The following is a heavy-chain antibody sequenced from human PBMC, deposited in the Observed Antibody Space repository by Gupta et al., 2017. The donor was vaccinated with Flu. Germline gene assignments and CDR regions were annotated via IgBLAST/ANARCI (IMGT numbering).Heavy chain of an antibody. CDR2: ISGGGVRT. J-gene: IGHJ4*02. CDR3: AKDIITLGYDCFDS. V-gene: IGHV3-23*01. Sequence: EVQLLESGGGLVQPGGSLRLSCAASGFSFRNSAMSWVRQAPGRGLEWVSGISGGGVRTDYAESVKGRFTISRDNSKNTLYLQMDSLGAEDTALYYCAKDIITLGYDCFDSWGQGTLVTVSS. D-gene: IGHD3-10*01. CDR1: GFSFRNSA.